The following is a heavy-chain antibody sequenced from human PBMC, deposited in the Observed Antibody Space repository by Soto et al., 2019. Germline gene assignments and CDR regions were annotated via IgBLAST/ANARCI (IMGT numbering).Heavy chain of an antibody. D-gene: IGHD6-6*01. J-gene: IGHJ6*02. CDR2: ISSSGRTI. Sequence: QVQLVESGGGLVKPGGSLRLSCAASGLTFSDYCMNWIRQAPGKGLEWVSYISSSGRTIYYADSVKGRFTISRDNAKNSLYLQMNSLRAEDTAVYYCAGDLGLVLEHSNSPLDYYGMDVWGQGTTVTVS. CDR1: GLTFSDYC. CDR3: AGDLGLVLEHSNSPLDYYGMDV. V-gene: IGHV3-11*01.